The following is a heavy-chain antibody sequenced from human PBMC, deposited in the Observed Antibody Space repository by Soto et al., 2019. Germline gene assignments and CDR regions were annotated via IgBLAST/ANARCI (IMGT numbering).Heavy chain of an antibody. CDR2: IKEDGSEK. V-gene: IGHV3-7*03. J-gene: IGHJ4*02. D-gene: IGHD3-22*01. CDR3: ARVYHAYHDRRGYPY. Sequence: EASLRLSCAASGFTFSSYWMSWVRQAPGKGLELLANIKEDGSEKYYVDSVKGRFTISRDNAKNSLYLQMNTLRAEDTAVYYCARVYHAYHDRRGYPYWRQG. CDR1: GFTFSSYW.